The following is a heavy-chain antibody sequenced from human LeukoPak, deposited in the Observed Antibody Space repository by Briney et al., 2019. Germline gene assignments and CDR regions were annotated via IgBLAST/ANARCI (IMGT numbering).Heavy chain of an antibody. Sequence: GGSLRLSCAASGFTFSDYAMSWVRQAPGKGLEWVSTISGSGGTTFYTDSVKGRFTISRDNSKNTLYLQVNSLRAEDMAFFYCAKSIVGASGFGYWGQGTLVTVSS. CDR1: GFTFSDYA. D-gene: IGHD1-26*01. J-gene: IGHJ4*02. CDR3: AKSIVGASGFGY. V-gene: IGHV3-23*01. CDR2: ISGSGGTT.